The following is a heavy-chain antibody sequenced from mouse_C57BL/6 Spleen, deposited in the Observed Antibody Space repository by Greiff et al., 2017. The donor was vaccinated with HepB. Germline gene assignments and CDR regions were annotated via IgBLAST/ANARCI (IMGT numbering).Heavy chain of an antibody. J-gene: IGHJ2*01. D-gene: IGHD3-3*01. Sequence: EVNVVESGGGLVKPGGSLKLSCAASGFTFSSYAMSWVRQTPEKRLEWVATISDGGSYTYYPDNVKGRFTISRDNAKNNLYLQMSHLKSEDTAMYYCAREYGTGYFDYWGQGTTLTVSS. CDR2: ISDGGSYT. V-gene: IGHV5-4*01. CDR1: GFTFSSYA. CDR3: AREYGTGYFDY.